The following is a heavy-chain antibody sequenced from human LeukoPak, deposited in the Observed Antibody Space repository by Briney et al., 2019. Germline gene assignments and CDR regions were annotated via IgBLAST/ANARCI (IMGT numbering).Heavy chain of an antibody. J-gene: IGHJ4*02. V-gene: IGHV4-39*07. D-gene: IGHD2-21*01. CDR1: GGSISSSSYY. CDR3: AREVASLDY. Sequence: SETLSLTCTVSGGSISSSSYYWGWIRQPPGKGLEWIGNIYYSGSTYYNPSLKSRVTISVDTSKNQFSLKLSSVTAADTAVYYCAREVASLDYWGQGTLVTVSS. CDR2: IYYSGST.